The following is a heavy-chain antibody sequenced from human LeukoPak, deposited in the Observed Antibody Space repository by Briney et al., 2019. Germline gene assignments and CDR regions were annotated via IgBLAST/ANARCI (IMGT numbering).Heavy chain of an antibody. J-gene: IGHJ3*02. V-gene: IGHV3-74*01. Sequence: GGSLRLSCAASGFTFSDSAMYWVRQAPGKGLVWVSRINSDGSSTSYADSVKGRFTISRDNAKNTLYLQMNSLRAEDTAVYYCARDRGYGPDAFDIWGQGTMVTVSS. CDR2: INSDGSST. CDR1: GFTFSDSA. D-gene: IGHD5-18*01. CDR3: ARDRGYGPDAFDI.